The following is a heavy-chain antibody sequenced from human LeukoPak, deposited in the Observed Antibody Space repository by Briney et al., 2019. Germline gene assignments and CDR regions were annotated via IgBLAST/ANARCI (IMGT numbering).Heavy chain of an antibody. CDR1: GFTFSDYW. CDR3: ARDWRSPSFFDY. D-gene: IGHD1-7*01. V-gene: IGHV3-7*04. Sequence: GGSLRLSCAASGFTFSDYWMAWVRQAPRKGLEWVANINRDGSDKFYVDSVKGRFTISRDNAKNSLSLQMNSLRAKDTGVYYCARDWRSPSFFDYWGQGTLVTVSS. CDR2: INRDGSDK. J-gene: IGHJ4*02.